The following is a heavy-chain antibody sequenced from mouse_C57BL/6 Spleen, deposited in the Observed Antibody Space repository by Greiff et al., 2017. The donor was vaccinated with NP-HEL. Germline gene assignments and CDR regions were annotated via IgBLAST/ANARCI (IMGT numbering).Heavy chain of an antibody. V-gene: IGHV10-1*01. CDR2: IRSKSNNYAT. J-gene: IGHJ4*01. Sequence: VQLVESGGGLVQPKGSLKLSCAASGFSFNTYAMNWVRQAPGKGLEWVARIRSKSNNYATYYADSVKDRFTISRDDSESMLYLQMNNLKTEDTAMYYCVRHVDYYGSNYAMDYWGQGTSVTVSS. CDR1: GFSFNTYA. CDR3: VRHVDYYGSNYAMDY. D-gene: IGHD1-1*01.